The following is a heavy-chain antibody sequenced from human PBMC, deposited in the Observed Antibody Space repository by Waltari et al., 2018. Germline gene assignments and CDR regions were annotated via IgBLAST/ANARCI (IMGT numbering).Heavy chain of an antibody. D-gene: IGHD6-13*01. CDR3: AREFSGIAAAGMSPPSDY. J-gene: IGHJ4*02. CDR2: INPTRGGK. Sequence: QVQLVQSGAEVKKPGASVKVSCKASGYTLTGYYMHWVRQAPGQGLEWMGGINPTRGGKNYAQKCKGRVTITRDTSISTAYMSLSMLRSADTAVYYCAREFSGIAAAGMSPPSDYWGQGTLVTVPS. CDR1: GYTLTGYY. V-gene: IGHV1-2*02.